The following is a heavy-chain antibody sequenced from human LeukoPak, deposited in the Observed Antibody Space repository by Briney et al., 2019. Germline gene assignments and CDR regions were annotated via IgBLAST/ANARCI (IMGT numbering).Heavy chain of an antibody. J-gene: IGHJ4*02. CDR1: GFRFSNYW. V-gene: IGHV3-7*01. D-gene: IGHD5-12*01. CDR2: IKQDGSDR. CDR3: ARILATFTTWDY. Sequence: GGSLRLSCVASGFRFSNYWMSWVRQAPGKGLEWVANIKQDGSDRYYVDSVKGRFTISRDNAKNSLSLQMNSLRAEDTAVYYCARILATFTTWDYWGQGTLVTVSS.